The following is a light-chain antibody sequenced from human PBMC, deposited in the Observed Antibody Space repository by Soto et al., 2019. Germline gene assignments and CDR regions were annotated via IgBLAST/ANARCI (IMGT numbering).Light chain of an antibody. CDR3: QQYANSPRT. J-gene: IGKJ1*01. V-gene: IGKV3-20*01. CDR1: QSVGKNF. Sequence: EIVLTQSPGTLSLSPGERATLSCRASQSVGKNFLAWYQQKPGQAPRFLIYGASSMATGIPDRFSCSGSGTDFTLTISRLEPEDFAVYYCQQYANSPRTFGQGTKVEIK. CDR2: GAS.